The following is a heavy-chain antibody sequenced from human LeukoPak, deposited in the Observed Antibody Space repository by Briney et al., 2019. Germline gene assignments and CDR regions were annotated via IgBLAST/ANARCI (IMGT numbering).Heavy chain of an antibody. J-gene: IGHJ4*02. CDR1: GFTFSSYG. V-gene: IGHV3-30*02. CDR2: IRYGGSNK. Sequence: PGGSLRLSCAASGFTFSSYGMHWVRQAPGKGLEWVAFIRYGGSNKYYADSVKGRFTISRDNSKNTLYLQMNSLRAEDTAVYYCAKDHHPWSRGRYYFDYWGQGTLVTVSS. CDR3: AKDHHPWSRGRYYFDY. D-gene: IGHD1-26*01.